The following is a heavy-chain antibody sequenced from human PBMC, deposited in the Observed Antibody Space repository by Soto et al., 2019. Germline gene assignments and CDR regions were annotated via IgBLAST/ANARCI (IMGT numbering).Heavy chain of an antibody. J-gene: IGHJ4*02. D-gene: IGHD6-13*01. CDR1: GFTFSSYG. Sequence: PGGSLRLSCAASGFTFSSYGMHWVRQAPGKGLEWVAVISYDGSNKYYADSVKGRFTISRDNSKNTLYLQMNSLRAEDTAVYYCAKVKGQQLAPWYPIFDYWGQGTLVTSPQ. CDR3: AKVKGQQLAPWYPIFDY. V-gene: IGHV3-30*18. CDR2: ISYDGSNK.